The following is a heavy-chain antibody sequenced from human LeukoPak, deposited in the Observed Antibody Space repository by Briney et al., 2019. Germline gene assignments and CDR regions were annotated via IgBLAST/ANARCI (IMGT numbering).Heavy chain of an antibody. CDR3: ARGEPGGNGWNY. J-gene: IGHJ4*02. Sequence: ASVKVSCKASGYTFTSYDINWVRQATGQGLEWMGWMNPNSGNTGYAQKFQGRVTITRNNSISTAYMELSRLRSEDTAVYYCARGEPGGNGWNYWGQGTLVTVSS. D-gene: IGHD6-25*01. CDR2: MNPNSGNT. V-gene: IGHV1-8*03. CDR1: GYTFTSYD.